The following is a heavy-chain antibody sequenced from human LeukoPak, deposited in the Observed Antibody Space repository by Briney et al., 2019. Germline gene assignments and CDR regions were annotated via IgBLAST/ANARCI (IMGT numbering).Heavy chain of an antibody. CDR3: ARDMTYYYGMDV. J-gene: IGHJ6*02. CDR1: GFTFSGYP. CDR2: ISYDGSNK. D-gene: IGHD3-16*01. Sequence: GKSLRLSCAASGFTFSGYPIHWVRQAPGKGLEWVAVISYDGSNKYYADSVKGRFTISRDNSKNTLYLQMNSLRAEDTAVYYCARDMTYYYGMDVWGQGTTVTVSS. V-gene: IGHV3-30-3*01.